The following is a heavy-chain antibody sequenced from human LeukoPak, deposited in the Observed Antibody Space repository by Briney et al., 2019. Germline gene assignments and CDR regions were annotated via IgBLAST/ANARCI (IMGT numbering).Heavy chain of an antibody. Sequence: GESLKISCKGSGYSFTSYWIGWVRQMPGKGLEWVGIIYPGDSDTRYSPSFQGQVTISADKSISTAYPQWSSLKASDTAMYYCARYREPTHPQDGYYYMDVWGKGTTVTVSS. CDR1: GYSFTSYW. CDR3: ARYREPTHPQDGYYYMDV. CDR2: IYPGDSDT. V-gene: IGHV5-51*01. D-gene: IGHD1-26*01. J-gene: IGHJ6*03.